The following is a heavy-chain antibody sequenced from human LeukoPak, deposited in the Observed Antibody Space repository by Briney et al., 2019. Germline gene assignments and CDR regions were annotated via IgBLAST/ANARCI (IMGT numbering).Heavy chain of an antibody. CDR2: ISYDGSNK. CDR3: ARDGYGLDTPMVSTVFDC. Sequence: PGGSLRLSCAASGFTFSRYAMHWVRQAPGKGLEWVAVISYDGSNKYYVGSVKGRFTIFRDNSKNTLYLQMNSLRTEDTAVYYCARDGYGLDTPMVSTVFDCWGQGTLVTVSS. V-gene: IGHV3-30-3*01. CDR1: GFTFSRYA. D-gene: IGHD5-18*01. J-gene: IGHJ4*02.